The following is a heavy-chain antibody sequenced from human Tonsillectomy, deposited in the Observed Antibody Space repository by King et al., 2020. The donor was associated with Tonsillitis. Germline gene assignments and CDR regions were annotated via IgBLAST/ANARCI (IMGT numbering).Heavy chain of an antibody. J-gene: IGHJ4*02. CDR3: ARTKTKTTDTY. CDR2: ISADNGNT. D-gene: IGHD4-17*01. V-gene: IGHV1-18*04. CDR1: GFTFTSYG. Sequence: QLVQSGAEVMKPGASVKVSCKASGFTFTSYGINWVRQAPGQGLEWMGWISADNGNTKYAQKLQGRVTMTTDTSTSTAYRELRSLRSDDTAVYYCARTKTKTTDTYWGQGTLVTVSS.